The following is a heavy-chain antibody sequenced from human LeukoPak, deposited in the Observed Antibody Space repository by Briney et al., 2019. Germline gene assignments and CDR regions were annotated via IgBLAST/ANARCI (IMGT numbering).Heavy chain of an antibody. CDR2: IKQDGSEK. Sequence: PGGSLRLSCAASGFTFSSYWMSWVRQAPGKGLERVANIKQDGSEKYYVDSVKGRFTISRDNAKNSLYLQMNSLRAEDTAVYYCARGPGYGSGSPLDYWGQGTLVTVSS. J-gene: IGHJ4*02. CDR1: GFTFSSYW. D-gene: IGHD3-10*01. V-gene: IGHV3-7*01. CDR3: ARGPGYGSGSPLDY.